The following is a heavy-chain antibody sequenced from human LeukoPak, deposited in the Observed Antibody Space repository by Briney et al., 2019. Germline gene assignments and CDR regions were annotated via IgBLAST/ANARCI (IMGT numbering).Heavy chain of an antibody. Sequence: ASVKVSCKASGYTFTGYYIHWVRQAPGQGLEWMGWINPNSGDTNYAQKFQGRVTMTRDTSISTAYMELSRLRSDDTAVYYCAIGIVAAGYYFDYWGQGTLVTVSS. CDR2: INPNSGDT. CDR1: GYTFTGYY. CDR3: AIGIVAAGYYFDY. D-gene: IGHD6-13*01. J-gene: IGHJ4*02. V-gene: IGHV1-2*02.